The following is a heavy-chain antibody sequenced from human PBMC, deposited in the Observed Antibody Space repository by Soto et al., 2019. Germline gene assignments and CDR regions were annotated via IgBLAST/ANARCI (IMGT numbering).Heavy chain of an antibody. J-gene: IGHJ3*02. V-gene: IGHV3-23*01. Sequence: GGSLRLSCAASGFTFSSYAMSWVRQAPGKGLEWVSAISGSGGSTYYADSVKGRFTISRDNSKNTLYLQMNSLRAEDTAVYYCAKVGRSYYGSGAYYDAFDIWGQGTMVTVSS. D-gene: IGHD3-10*01. CDR1: GFTFSSYA. CDR2: ISGSGGST. CDR3: AKVGRSYYGSGAYYDAFDI.